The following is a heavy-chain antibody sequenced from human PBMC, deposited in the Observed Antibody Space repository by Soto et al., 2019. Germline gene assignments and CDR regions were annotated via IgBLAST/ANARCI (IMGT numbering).Heavy chain of an antibody. V-gene: IGHV1-18*04. D-gene: IGHD4-17*01. CDR2: ISAYNGNT. J-gene: IGHJ4*02. CDR3: ARDTDLTLVTTLDY. CDR1: GYTFTSYG. Sequence: GASVKVSCKASGYTFTSYGISWVRQAPGQGLEWMGWISAYNGNTNYAQKLQGRVTMTTDTSTSTAYMELRSLRSADTAVYYCARDTDLTLVTTLDYWGQGTPVTVSS.